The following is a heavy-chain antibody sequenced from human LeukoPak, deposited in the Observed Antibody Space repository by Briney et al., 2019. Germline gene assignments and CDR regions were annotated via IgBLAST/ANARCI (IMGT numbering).Heavy chain of an antibody. CDR1: GGTFSSYA. D-gene: IGHD2-15*01. V-gene: IGHV1-69*05. CDR3: ATPPAREKYCSGGSCYSADAFDI. Sequence: SVKVSCKASGGTFSSYAISWVLQAPGQGLEWMGGIIPIFGTANYAQKFQGRVTITTDESTSTAYMELSSLRSEDTAVYYCATPPAREKYCSGGSCYSADAFDIWGQGTMVTVSS. CDR2: IIPIFGTA. J-gene: IGHJ3*02.